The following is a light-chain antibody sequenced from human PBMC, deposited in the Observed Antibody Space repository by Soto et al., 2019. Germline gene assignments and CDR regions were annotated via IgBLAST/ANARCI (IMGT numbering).Light chain of an antibody. CDR1: SSDVGGYNY. CDR3: SSYTSSSNYV. Sequence: QSVLTQPASVSGSPGQSITISCTGTSSDVGGYNYVSWYQQHPGKAPKLMIYDVSKRPSGVSNRFSGSKSGNTASLTISGLQAEDDADYYCSSYTSSSNYVFGTGTKLTV. CDR2: DVS. V-gene: IGLV2-14*01. J-gene: IGLJ1*01.